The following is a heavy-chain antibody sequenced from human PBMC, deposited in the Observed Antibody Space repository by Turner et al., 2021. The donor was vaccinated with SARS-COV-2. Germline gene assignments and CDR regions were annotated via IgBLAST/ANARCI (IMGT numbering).Heavy chain of an antibody. D-gene: IGHD3-16*01. CDR3: ARGAYASVSLNKFDA. CDR2: IFYTGST. CDR1: GDSISSYY. Sequence: QVELQESGPELLKPSDTLSLSCSVSGDSISSYYWHWIRQPPGKGLEWIGYIFYTGSTSFNPSLNDRATMSVDTSENQFFLHLKSVTPADTTVYHCARGAYASVSLNKFDAWEQGILVSVSS. V-gene: IGHV4-59*07. J-gene: IGHJ5*02.